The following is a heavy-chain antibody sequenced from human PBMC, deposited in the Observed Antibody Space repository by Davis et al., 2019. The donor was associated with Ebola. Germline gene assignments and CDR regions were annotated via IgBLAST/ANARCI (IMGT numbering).Heavy chain of an antibody. CDR2: INPSAGYT. J-gene: IGHJ6*02. CDR3: ARDGPDYYGLDV. Sequence: ASVKVSCKASGYTFTSYGISWVRQAPGQRLEWMGVINPSAGYTNYAQRFQGRVTITRDTSTRTVYMEVRRLRSEDTGVYYCARDGPDYYGLDVWGQGTAVTVSS. V-gene: IGHV1-46*01. CDR1: GYTFTSYG.